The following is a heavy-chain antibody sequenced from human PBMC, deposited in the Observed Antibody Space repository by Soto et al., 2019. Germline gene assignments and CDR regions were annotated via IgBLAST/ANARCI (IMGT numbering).Heavy chain of an antibody. CDR3: ASDCSGGSCYSVY. CDR2: IIPIFGTA. J-gene: IGHJ4*02. D-gene: IGHD2-15*01. CDR1: GYTFTSYG. Sequence: EASVKVSCKASGYTFTSYGISWVRQAPGQGLEWMGGIIPIFGTANYAQKFQGRVTITADESTSTAYMELSSLRSEDAAVYYCASDCSGGSCYSVYWGQGTLVTVSS. V-gene: IGHV1-69*13.